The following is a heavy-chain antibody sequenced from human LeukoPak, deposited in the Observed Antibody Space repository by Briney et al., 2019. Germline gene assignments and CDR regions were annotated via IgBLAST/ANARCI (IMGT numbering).Heavy chain of an antibody. V-gene: IGHV4-34*01. CDR1: GGSFSGYY. CDR2: INRSGST. J-gene: IGHJ3*02. Sequence: SETLSLTCAVYGGSFSGYYWSWIRQPPGKGLEWIGEINRSGSTNYNPSLKSRVTISVDTSKNQFSLKLSSVTAADTAVYYCARGADPAFDIWGQGTMVTVSS. CDR3: ARGADPAFDI.